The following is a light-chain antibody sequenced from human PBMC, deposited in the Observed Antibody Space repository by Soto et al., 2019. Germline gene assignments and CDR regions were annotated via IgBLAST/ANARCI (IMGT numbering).Light chain of an antibody. CDR2: GAS. V-gene: IGKV3-20*01. J-gene: IGKJ2*01. Sequence: EIVLTQSPGTLSLSPGERATLSCRASQSVSSSYLAWYQQKPGQAPRLLISGASSRATGIPDRFSGSGSGTNLPLTISRLKPEDFAVYYCQEYGSSPYTLGQGTKLEIK. CDR1: QSVSSSY. CDR3: QEYGSSPYT.